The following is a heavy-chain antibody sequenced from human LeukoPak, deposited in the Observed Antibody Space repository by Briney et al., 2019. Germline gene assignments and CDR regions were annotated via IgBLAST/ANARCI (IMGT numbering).Heavy chain of an antibody. D-gene: IGHD3-22*01. CDR1: GFTFSSYG. CDR2: ISYDGSNK. V-gene: IGHV3-30*18. J-gene: IGHJ4*02. CDR3: AKGGPYYYDSSGYQIDY. Sequence: GRSLRLSCAASGFTFSSYGMHWVRQAPGKGLEWVAVISYDGSNKYYADSVKGRFTISRDNSKNTLYLQMNSLRAEDTAVYYCAKGGPYYYDSSGYQIDYWGQGTLVTVSS.